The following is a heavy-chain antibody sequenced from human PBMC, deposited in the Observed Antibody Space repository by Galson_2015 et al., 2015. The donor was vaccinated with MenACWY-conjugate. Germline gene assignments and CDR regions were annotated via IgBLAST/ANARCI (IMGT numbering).Heavy chain of an antibody. CDR1: GFSLTTSGVG. Sequence: PALVKPPPNITLTCTFSGFSLTTSGVGVGWIRQPPGKALVWLALIYWDDDRRYSPSLRTRLAITKDTSRNQVVFTMANMDPVDTATYYCVHIVITYGGLSGDDAFDVWGLGTVVTVSS. V-gene: IGHV2-5*02. J-gene: IGHJ3*01. CDR2: IYWDDDR. CDR3: VHIVITYGGLSGDDAFDV. D-gene: IGHD3-16*01.